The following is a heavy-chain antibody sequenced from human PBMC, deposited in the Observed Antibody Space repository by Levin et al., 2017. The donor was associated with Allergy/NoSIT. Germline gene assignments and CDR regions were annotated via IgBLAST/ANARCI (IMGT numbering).Heavy chain of an antibody. J-gene: IGHJ4*02. V-gene: IGHV1-2*02. CDR2: VNYNTGDT. Sequence: QGLEWMGWVNYNTGDTHYAQKFQDRVTMTRDTSITTAYIEVYSLRFDDTALYFCARNDYGDYVQNFDYWGQGTLVTVSS. D-gene: IGHD4-17*01. CDR3: ARNDYGDYVQNFDY.